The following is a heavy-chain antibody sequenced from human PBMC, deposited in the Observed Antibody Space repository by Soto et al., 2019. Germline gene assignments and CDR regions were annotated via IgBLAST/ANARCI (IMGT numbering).Heavy chain of an antibody. CDR3: ARVTRNTIFGVAEYYYYGMDV. CDR2: IYYSGST. Sequence: SETLSVTCTVSGGSISSYYWSWIRQPPGKGLEWIGYIYYSGSTNYNPSLKSRVTISVDTSKNQFSLKLSSVTAADTAVYYCARVTRNTIFGVAEYYYYGMDVWGQGTTVTVSS. V-gene: IGHV4-59*01. D-gene: IGHD3-3*01. J-gene: IGHJ6*02. CDR1: GGSISSYY.